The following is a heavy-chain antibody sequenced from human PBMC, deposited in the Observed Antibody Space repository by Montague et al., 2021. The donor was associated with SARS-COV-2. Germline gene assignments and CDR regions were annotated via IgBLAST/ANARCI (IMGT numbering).Heavy chain of an antibody. CDR1: GFTFSSYE. J-gene: IGHJ6*02. CDR3: ARNYYDSSGYYSPFYYYGMDV. Sequence: SLRLSCAASGFTFSSYEMNWVRQAPGKGLEWVSYFSSSGSTIYHADSVKGQFTISSDNAKNSLYLQMNSLRAEDTAVYYCARNYYDSSGYYSPFYYYGMDVWGQGTTVTVSS. CDR2: FSSSGSTI. D-gene: IGHD3-22*01. V-gene: IGHV3-48*03.